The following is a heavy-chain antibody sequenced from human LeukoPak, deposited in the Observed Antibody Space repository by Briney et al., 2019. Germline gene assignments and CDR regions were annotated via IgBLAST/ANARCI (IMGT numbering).Heavy chain of an antibody. D-gene: IGHD3-22*01. J-gene: IGHJ4*02. CDR2: VYYSGST. CDR3: ARHLAPSSGYLTLDY. CDR1: GGSISPYY. V-gene: IGHV4-59*08. Sequence: SETLSLTCVVSGGSISPYYWSWIRQPPGKGLEWIGHVYYSGSTDYNPSLKSRLTISVDTSKNKFSLKLSSVTAADTAVYYCARHLAPSSGYLTLDYWGQGTQVTVSS.